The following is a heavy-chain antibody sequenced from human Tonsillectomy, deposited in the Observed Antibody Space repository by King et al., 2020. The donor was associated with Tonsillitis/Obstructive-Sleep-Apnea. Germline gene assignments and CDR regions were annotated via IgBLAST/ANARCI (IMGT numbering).Heavy chain of an antibody. V-gene: IGHV4-34*01. CDR1: GGSFSGYY. Sequence: VQLQQWGAGLLKPSETLSLTCAVYGGSFSGYYWSWIRQPPGKGLEWIGEINRSGSTYYNPSLKSRLTISVDTSKKQFSLKLSAVTVADTAAYYCARDPGYCSSNSFYHNYYYYYMDVWGKGTTVTVSS. CDR3: ARDPGYCSSNSFYHNYYYYYMDV. D-gene: IGHD2-2*01. J-gene: IGHJ6*03. CDR2: INRSGST.